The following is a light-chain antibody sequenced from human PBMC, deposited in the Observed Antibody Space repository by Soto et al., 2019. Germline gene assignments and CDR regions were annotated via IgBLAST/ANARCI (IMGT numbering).Light chain of an antibody. CDR2: GAS. J-gene: IGKJ2*01. Sequence: ELVMTQSPATLSVSPGERATLSCRASQSVSSNLAWYQQKPGQAPRLLIYGASTRATGIPARFSGSGSGTEFTLTISSLQSEDFAVYYCQQYNNWPPGTFGQGTKLAIK. V-gene: IGKV3-15*01. CDR1: QSVSSN. CDR3: QQYNNWPPGT.